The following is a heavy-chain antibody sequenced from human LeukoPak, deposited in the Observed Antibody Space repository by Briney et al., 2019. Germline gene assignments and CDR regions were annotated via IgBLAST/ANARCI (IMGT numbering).Heavy chain of an antibody. CDR2: ISYDGNTK. J-gene: IGHJ4*02. CDR3: ARDLTVTRDFDY. CDR1: GFTFSSYV. Sequence: GRSLRLSCAASGFTFSSYVMHWVRQAPGKGLEWVAVISYDGNTKFYADSVKGRFTISRDNSKDTLYLQMISLRNEDTAVYYCARDLTVTRDFDYWGQGTLVAVSS. V-gene: IGHV3-30-3*01. D-gene: IGHD4-17*01.